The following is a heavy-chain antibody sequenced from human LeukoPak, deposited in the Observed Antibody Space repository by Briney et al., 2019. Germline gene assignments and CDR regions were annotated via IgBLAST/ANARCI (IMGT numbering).Heavy chain of an antibody. CDR3: AREISWSRGAFDI. CDR2: IYISGST. Sequence: SETLSLTCTVSGDSISSSYWSWIRQPAGKGLEYIGRIYISGSTNYNPSLKSRVTMSLDTSKNQFSLKLNSVTAADTAVYYCAREISWSRGAFDIWGQGTMVTVSS. D-gene: IGHD6-13*01. V-gene: IGHV4-4*07. CDR1: GDSISSSY. J-gene: IGHJ3*02.